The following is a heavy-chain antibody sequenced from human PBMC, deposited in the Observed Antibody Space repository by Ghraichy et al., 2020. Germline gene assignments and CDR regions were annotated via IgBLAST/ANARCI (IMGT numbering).Heavy chain of an antibody. V-gene: IGHV1-58*01. J-gene: IGHJ3*02. D-gene: IGHD2-8*01. CDR1: GFTFNKSA. CDR3: AADRIVLMGPDAFDI. CDR2: IVVGSGKT. Sequence: SVKVSCKASGFTFNKSAVQWVRQARGQRLEWIGWIVVGSGKTNSAQKFQERVTIIRDMSTRTAYMELSSLRSEDTAVYYCAADRIVLMGPDAFDIWGQGTMVTVSS.